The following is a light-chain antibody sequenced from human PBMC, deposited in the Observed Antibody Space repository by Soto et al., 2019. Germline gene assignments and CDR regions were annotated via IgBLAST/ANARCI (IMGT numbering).Light chain of an antibody. V-gene: IGKV1-5*01. CDR3: QQYDSFSKT. CDR2: DAS. CDR1: QSIRSW. J-gene: IGKJ1*01. Sequence: DIQMTQSPSTLSASVGERVTITCRASQSIRSWLAWYQQKPGKAPQLLIYDASNLESGVPSRFSGSGSGTECTLTISSLQPDDFATYYCQQYDSFSKTFGRGTKVEVK.